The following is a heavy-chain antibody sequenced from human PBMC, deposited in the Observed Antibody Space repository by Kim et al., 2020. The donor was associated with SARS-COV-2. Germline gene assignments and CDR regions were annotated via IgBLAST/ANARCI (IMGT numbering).Heavy chain of an antibody. V-gene: IGHV5-10-1*01. CDR1: GYSFTSYW. CDR2: IDPSDSYT. J-gene: IGHJ6*02. Sequence: GESLKISCKGSGYSFTSYWISWVRQMPGKGLEWMGRIDPSDSYTNYSPSFQGHVTISADKSISTAYLQWSSLKASDTAMYYCASPPAQYSAAADYYYYGMDVWGQGTTVTVSS. D-gene: IGHD6-13*01. CDR3: ASPPAQYSAAADYYYYGMDV.